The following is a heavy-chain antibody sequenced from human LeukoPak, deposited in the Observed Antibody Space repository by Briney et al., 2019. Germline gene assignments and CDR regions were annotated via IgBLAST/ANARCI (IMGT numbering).Heavy chain of an antibody. D-gene: IGHD2-2*01. Sequence: PSETLSLTCTVSGGSISSGGYYWSWIRQPPGKGLEWIGEINHSGSTNYNPSLKSRVTISVDTSKNQFSLKLSSVTAADTAAYYCARRYCSSTSCYVDYWGQGTLVTVSS. J-gene: IGHJ4*02. CDR3: ARRYCSSTSCYVDY. V-gene: IGHV4-39*07. CDR2: INHSGST. CDR1: GGSISSGGYY.